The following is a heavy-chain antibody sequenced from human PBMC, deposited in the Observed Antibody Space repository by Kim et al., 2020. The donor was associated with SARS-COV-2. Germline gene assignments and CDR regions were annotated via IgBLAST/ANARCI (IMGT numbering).Heavy chain of an antibody. D-gene: IGHD5-18*01. V-gene: IGHV3-30*04. Sequence: GGSLRLSCAASGFTFSSYAMHWVRQAPGKGLEWVAVISYDGSNKYYADSVKGRFTISRDNSKNTLYLQMNSLRAEDTAVYYCAREWVDTAMVIWDPQKYYYYGMDVWGQGTTVTVSS. CDR2: ISYDGSNK. CDR3: AREWVDTAMVIWDPQKYYYYGMDV. CDR1: GFTFSSYA. J-gene: IGHJ6*02.